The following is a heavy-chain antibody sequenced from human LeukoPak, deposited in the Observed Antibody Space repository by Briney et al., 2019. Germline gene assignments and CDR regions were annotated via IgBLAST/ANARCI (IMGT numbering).Heavy chain of an antibody. V-gene: IGHV4-39*01. CDR2: IYYSGST. D-gene: IGHD6-19*01. CDR1: GGSISSNNYY. CDR3: VNSSPGGGWLVSGNFDY. J-gene: IGHJ4*02. Sequence: SETLSLTCTVSGGSISSNNYYWGWIRQPPGKGLEWIGSIYYSGSTYYNPSLKSRVAISVDTSKNQFSLKLSSVTAADTAVYYCVNSSPGGGWLVSGNFDYWGQGTLVTVSS.